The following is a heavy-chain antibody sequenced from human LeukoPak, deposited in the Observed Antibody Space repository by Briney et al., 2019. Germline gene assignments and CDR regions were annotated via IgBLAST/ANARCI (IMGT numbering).Heavy chain of an antibody. CDR1: GYSISSGYY. V-gene: IGHV4-38-2*02. J-gene: IGHJ4*02. Sequence: PSETLSLTCTVSGYSISSGYYWGWIRQPPGKGLEWIGTIYHSGRTYYNPSLKSRVTISVDSSKNQFSLRLSSVTAADTAVYFCARGAAGTGAADYWGQGTLVTVSS. CDR3: ARGAAGTGAADY. CDR2: IYHSGRT. D-gene: IGHD6-13*01.